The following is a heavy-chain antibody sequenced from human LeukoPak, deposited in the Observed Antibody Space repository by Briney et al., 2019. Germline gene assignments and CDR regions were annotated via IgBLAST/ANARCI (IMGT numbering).Heavy chain of an antibody. J-gene: IGHJ4*02. V-gene: IGHV1-69*05. CDR2: IIPIFGTA. D-gene: IGHD5-18*01. Sequence: GASVKVSCKASGGTFSSYAISWVRQAPGQGLEWMGGIIPIFGTANYAQKFQGRVTITTDESTSTAYMGLSSLRSEDTAVYYCARSTGYSYGFDYWGQGTLVTVSS. CDR3: ARSTGYSYGFDY. CDR1: GGTFSSYA.